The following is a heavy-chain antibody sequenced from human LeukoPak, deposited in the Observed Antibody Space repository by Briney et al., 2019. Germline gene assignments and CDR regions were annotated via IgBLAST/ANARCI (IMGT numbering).Heavy chain of an antibody. CDR2: ISYDGSNK. Sequence: PGRSLRLSCAASGFTFSGYAMHWVRQAPGKGLEWVAVISYDGSNKYYADSVKGRFTISRDNSKNTLYLQMNSLRAEDTAVYYCARGGSLVPGYSSSWYSIPDYWGQGTLVTVSS. D-gene: IGHD6-13*01. CDR3: ARGGSLVPGYSSSWYSIPDY. J-gene: IGHJ4*02. CDR1: GFTFSGYA. V-gene: IGHV3-30-3*01.